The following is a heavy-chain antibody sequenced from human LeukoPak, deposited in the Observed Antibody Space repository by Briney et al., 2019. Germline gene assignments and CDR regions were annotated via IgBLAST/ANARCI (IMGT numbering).Heavy chain of an antibody. CDR1: GFTFSSYW. J-gene: IGHJ4*02. CDR2: IKQDESEK. V-gene: IGHV3-7*01. CDR3: ARDKIEGPTKLDY. Sequence: GGSLRLSCAASGFTFSSYWMSWVRQAPGKGLEWVANIKQDESEKYYVDSVKGRFTISRDNAKNSLYRQMNSRRAEDTAVYYCARDKIEGPTKLDYWGQGILVTVSS. D-gene: IGHD1-1*01.